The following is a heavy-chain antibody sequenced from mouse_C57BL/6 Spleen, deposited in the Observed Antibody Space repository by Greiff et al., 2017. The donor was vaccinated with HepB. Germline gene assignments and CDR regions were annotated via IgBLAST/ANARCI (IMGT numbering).Heavy chain of an antibody. D-gene: IGHD1-1*01. Sequence: VQLQQSGPELVKPGASVKMSCKASGYTFTDYYMHWVKQKPGKGLEWIGAIYPGSGNTYYNEKFKGKATLTADTSSSTAYMQLSSLTSEDSAVDFCPITTVGDWFGYWGQGTLVTVSS. CDR1: YTFTDYYM. CDR2: YPGSGNTY. CDR3: ITTVGDWFGY. V-gene: IGHV1-83*01. J-gene: IGHJ3*01.